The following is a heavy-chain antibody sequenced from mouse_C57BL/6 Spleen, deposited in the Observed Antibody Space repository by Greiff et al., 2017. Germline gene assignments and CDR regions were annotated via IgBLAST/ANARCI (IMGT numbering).Heavy chain of an antibody. J-gene: IGHJ3*01. V-gene: IGHV5-6*01. D-gene: IGHD4-1*01. Sequence: DVQLVESGGDLVKPGGSLKLSCAASGFTFSSYGMSWVRQTPDKRLEWVATISSGGSYTYYPDSVKGRFTISRDNAKNTLYLQMSSLKSEDTAMYYCAREGNWDDRTNGGRGTLVTVSA. CDR3: AREGNWDDRTN. CDR1: GFTFSSYG. CDR2: ISSGGSYT.